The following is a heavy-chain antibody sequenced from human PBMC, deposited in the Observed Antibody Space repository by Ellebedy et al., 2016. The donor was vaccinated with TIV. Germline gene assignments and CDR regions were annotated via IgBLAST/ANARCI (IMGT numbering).Heavy chain of an antibody. CDR1: GGTFSSYA. Sequence: ASVKVSCKASGGTFSSYAISWVRQAPGQGLEWMGGIIPIFGTANYAQKFQGRVTITADKFTSTAYMELSSLRSEDTAVYYCASTRGVIVGATIYYYYGMDVWGQGTTVTVSS. CDR2: IIPIFGTA. CDR3: ASTRGVIVGATIYYYYGMDV. D-gene: IGHD1-26*01. J-gene: IGHJ6*02. V-gene: IGHV1-69*06.